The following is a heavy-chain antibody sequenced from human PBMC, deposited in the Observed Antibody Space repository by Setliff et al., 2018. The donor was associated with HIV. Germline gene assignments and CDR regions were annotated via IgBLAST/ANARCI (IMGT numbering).Heavy chain of an antibody. V-gene: IGHV1-69*10. Sequence: GASVKVSCKASGGTFRQYAISWVRQAPGQGLEWMGGIIPIFGIANYAQKFQGRVTMTGNTSISTAYMELSSLRSEDTAVYYCARGGGGYYYVGAVDIWGQGTVVTVSS. CDR2: IIPIFGIA. D-gene: IGHD3-22*01. J-gene: IGHJ3*02. CDR1: GGTFRQYA. CDR3: ARGGGGYYYVGAVDI.